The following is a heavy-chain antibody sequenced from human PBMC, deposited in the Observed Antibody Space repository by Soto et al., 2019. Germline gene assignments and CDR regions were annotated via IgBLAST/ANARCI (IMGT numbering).Heavy chain of an antibody. CDR1: GGSISSYY. D-gene: IGHD1-20*01. CDR3: ARGVTGTPSSDY. Sequence: SETLSLTCTVSGGSISSYYWSLIRQPPGKGLEWIGYIYYSGSTNYNPSLKSRVTISVDTSKNQFSLKLSSVTAADTAVYYCARGVTGTPSSDYWGQGTLVTVSS. V-gene: IGHV4-59*01. CDR2: IYYSGST. J-gene: IGHJ4*02.